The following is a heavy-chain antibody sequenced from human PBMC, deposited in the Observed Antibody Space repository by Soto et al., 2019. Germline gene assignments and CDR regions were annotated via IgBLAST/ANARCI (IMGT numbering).Heavy chain of an antibody. Sequence: GGSLRLSCAASGFTFSGSAMHWVRQASGKGLEWVGRIRSKANSYATAYVASVKGRFTISRDDSKNTAYLQMNSLKTEDTAVYYCTRQGVYYSISWGQGTMVTVSS. J-gene: IGHJ3*01. V-gene: IGHV3-73*01. CDR3: TRQGVYYSIS. CDR2: IRSKANSYAT. D-gene: IGHD3-10*01. CDR1: GFTFSGSA.